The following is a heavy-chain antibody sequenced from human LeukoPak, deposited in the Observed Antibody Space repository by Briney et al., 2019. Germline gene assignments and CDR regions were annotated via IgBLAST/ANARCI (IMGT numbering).Heavy chain of an antibody. Sequence: PSETLSLTCAVSGGSISSSNWWSWVRQPPGKGLEWIGEIYHSGSTNYNPSLKSRVTISVDTSKNQFSLKLSSVTAADTAVYYCASGPIVVVSKDAFDIWGQGTMVTVSS. D-gene: IGHD2-15*01. V-gene: IGHV4-4*02. J-gene: IGHJ3*02. CDR3: ASGPIVVVSKDAFDI. CDR2: IYHSGST. CDR1: GGSISSSNW.